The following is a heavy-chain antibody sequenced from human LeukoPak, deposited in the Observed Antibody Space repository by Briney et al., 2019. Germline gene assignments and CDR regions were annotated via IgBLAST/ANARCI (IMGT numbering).Heavy chain of an antibody. CDR2: IYYSGST. CDR3: ARTMVRGVRGAFDI. J-gene: IGHJ3*02. D-gene: IGHD3-10*01. V-gene: IGHV4-59*01. CDR1: GGSISSYY. Sequence: PSEALSLTCTVSGGSISSYYWSWIRQPPGKGLEWIGYIYYSGSTIYNPSLKSRVTISVDTSKNQFSLKLSSVTAADTAVYYCARTMVRGVRGAFDIWGQGTMVTVSS.